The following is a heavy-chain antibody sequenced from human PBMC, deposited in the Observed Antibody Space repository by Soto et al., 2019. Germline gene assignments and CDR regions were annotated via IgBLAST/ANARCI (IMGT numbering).Heavy chain of an antibody. CDR2: IYYSGST. Sequence: QVQLQESGPGLLKPSQTLSLTCTVSGGSIRSGGYYWSWIRQNPGKGLEWIGYIYYSGSTYYNPSLKSRVTISVDTSKNQFSLKLSSVTAADTAVYYCASVAGTYAFDIWGQGTMVTVSS. CDR1: GGSIRSGGYY. CDR3: ASVAGTYAFDI. J-gene: IGHJ3*02. D-gene: IGHD6-19*01. V-gene: IGHV4-31*03.